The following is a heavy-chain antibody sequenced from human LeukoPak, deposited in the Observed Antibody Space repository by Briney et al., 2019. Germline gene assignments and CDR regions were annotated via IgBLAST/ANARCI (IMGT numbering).Heavy chain of an antibody. D-gene: IGHD6-13*01. CDR1: GFTFSSYT. J-gene: IGHJ4*02. V-gene: IGHV3-66*01. CDR2: IYSDGGT. Sequence: GSLRLPCAASGFTFSSYTMNWVRQAPGKGLEWVSVIYSDGGTYYADSVKDRFTISRDNSKNTLYLQMNSLRAEDTALYYCARESSWSFDYWGQGTLVTVSS. CDR3: ARESSWSFDY.